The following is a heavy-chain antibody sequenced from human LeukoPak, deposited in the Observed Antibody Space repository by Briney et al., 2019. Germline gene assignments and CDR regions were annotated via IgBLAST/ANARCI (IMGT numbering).Heavy chain of an antibody. CDR1: GFTLNTYY. Sequence: QPGGSLKLSCAGSGFTLNTYYMSWVRQAPRKGLEWVANINPDGTEKFYVDSLKGRLTISRDNGKNLVYLQMNSLRAEDTAVYYCARSGGNIYDWALDIWGQGTMVTVSS. D-gene: IGHD3-16*01. CDR2: INPDGTEK. V-gene: IGHV3-7*01. J-gene: IGHJ3*02. CDR3: ARSGGNIYDWALDI.